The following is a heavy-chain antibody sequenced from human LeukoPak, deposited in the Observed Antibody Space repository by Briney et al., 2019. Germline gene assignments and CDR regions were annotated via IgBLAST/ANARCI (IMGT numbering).Heavy chain of an antibody. CDR1: GGSISSSSYY. CDR2: IYYSGST. V-gene: IGHV4-39*07. CDR3: ARASVGYSSSWYTPYFDY. Sequence: PSETLSLTCTVSGGSISSSSYYWGWIRQPPGKGLEWIGSIYYSGSTYYNPSLKSRVTISVDTSKNQFSLKLSSVTAADTAVYYCARASVGYSSSWYTPYFDYWGQGTLVTVSS. D-gene: IGHD6-13*01. J-gene: IGHJ4*02.